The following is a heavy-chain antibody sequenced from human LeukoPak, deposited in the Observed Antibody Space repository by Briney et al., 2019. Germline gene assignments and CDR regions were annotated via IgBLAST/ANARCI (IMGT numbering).Heavy chain of an antibody. CDR2: INPNSGGT. D-gene: IGHD3-3*01. CDR1: GYTFTGYY. Sequence: GASVKVSCKASGYTFTGYYMHWVRQGPGQGLEWMGWINPNSGGTNYAQKFQGRVTMTRDTSISTAYMELSRLRSDDTAVYYCARDLRFWSGYPGDYWGQGTLVTVSS. V-gene: IGHV1-2*02. CDR3: ARDLRFWSGYPGDY. J-gene: IGHJ4*02.